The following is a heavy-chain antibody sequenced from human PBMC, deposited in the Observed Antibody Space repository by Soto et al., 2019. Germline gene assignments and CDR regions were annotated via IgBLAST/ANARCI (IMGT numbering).Heavy chain of an antibody. Sequence: QVQLQESGPGLVKPSGTLSLTCAVSGGSISSSNWWSWVRQPPGKGLEWIGEIYHSGSTNYNPSLKSRVTISVDKSKNQFSLKLSSVTAADTAVYYCARGALNWNWKEHYYYGMDVWGQGNTVTVSS. CDR3: ARGALNWNWKEHYYYGMDV. CDR1: GGSISSSNW. D-gene: IGHD1-7*01. V-gene: IGHV4-4*02. CDR2: IYHSGST. J-gene: IGHJ6*02.